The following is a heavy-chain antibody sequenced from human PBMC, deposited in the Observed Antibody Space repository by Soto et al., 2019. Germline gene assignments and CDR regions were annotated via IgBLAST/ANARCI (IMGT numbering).Heavy chain of an antibody. D-gene: IGHD3-3*01. CDR1: GGSFSGYY. V-gene: IGHV4-34*01. CDR3: ARRTGYYDFWSGYYKFDY. Sequence: PSETLSLTCAVYGGSFSGYYWSWIRQPPGKGLEWIGEINHSGSTNYNPSLKSRVTISVDTSKNQFSLKLSSVTAADTAVYYCARRTGYYDFWSGYYKFDYWGQGTLVTVSS. CDR2: INHSGST. J-gene: IGHJ4*02.